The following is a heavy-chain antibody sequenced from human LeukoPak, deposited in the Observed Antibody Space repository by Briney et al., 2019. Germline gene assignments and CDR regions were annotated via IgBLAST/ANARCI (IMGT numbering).Heavy chain of an antibody. CDR3: ASPSEDSSGWESFDY. Sequence: PSETLSRTCTVSGGSVSSYYWSWFRQPPGKGLEWIGYIYYSGSTNYNPSLKSRVTISVDTSKNQFSLKLSSVTAADTAVYYCASPSEDSSGWESFDYWGQGTLVTVPS. J-gene: IGHJ4*02. D-gene: IGHD6-19*01. CDR2: IYYSGST. CDR1: GGSVSSYY. V-gene: IGHV4-59*02.